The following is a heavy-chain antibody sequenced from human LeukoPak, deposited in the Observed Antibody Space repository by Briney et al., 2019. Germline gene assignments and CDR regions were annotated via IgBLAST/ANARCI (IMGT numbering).Heavy chain of an antibody. J-gene: IGHJ4*02. D-gene: IGHD6-25*01. CDR2: IYSGGST. Sequence: PGRSLRLSCAASGFTFSSYGMHWVRQAPGKGLEWVSVIYSGGSTYYADSVKGRFTISRDNSQNTLYLQMNSLRAEDTAVYYCARLRAALEPLDYWGQGTLVTVSS. V-gene: IGHV3-53*01. CDR3: ARLRAALEPLDY. CDR1: GFTFSSYG.